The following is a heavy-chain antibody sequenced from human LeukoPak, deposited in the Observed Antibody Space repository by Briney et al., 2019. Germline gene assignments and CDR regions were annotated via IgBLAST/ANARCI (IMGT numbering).Heavy chain of an antibody. J-gene: IGHJ4*02. CDR2: VSGSGGST. D-gene: IGHD3-22*01. CDR3: AKDRYFDNSGDHYESEY. V-gene: IGHV3-23*01. Sequence: GGSLRLSCAASGFTFDDYAMHWVRQAPGKGLDWVSAVSGSGGSTHYADSVTGRFTISRDNFKNTLYLQMNSLRAEDTAVYYCAKDRYFDNSGDHYESEYWGQGTLVTVSS. CDR1: GFTFDDYA.